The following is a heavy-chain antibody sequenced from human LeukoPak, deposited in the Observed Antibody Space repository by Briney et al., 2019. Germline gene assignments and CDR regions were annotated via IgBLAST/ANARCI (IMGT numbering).Heavy chain of an antibody. CDR2: IIPIFGTA. CDR3: ARDPYGDYGL. CDR1: GGTFISYA. V-gene: IGHV1-69*13. Sequence: GDSVNVSSKASGGTFISYAISWVRQAPGQGLEWMGGIIPIFGTANYAQKFQGRVTITADESTSTAYMELSSLRSEDTAVYYCARDPYGDYGLWGQGTLVTVSS. J-gene: IGHJ4*02. D-gene: IGHD4-17*01.